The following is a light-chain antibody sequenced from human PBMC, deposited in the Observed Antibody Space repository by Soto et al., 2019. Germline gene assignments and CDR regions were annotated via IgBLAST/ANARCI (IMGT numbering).Light chain of an antibody. CDR1: QSVSSN. Sequence: EIVMTQSRTTLSVSPGRSPTLSCRASQSVSSNLAWHQQKPGQAPRILMYDASTRATGISARFSGSGSGTEFTLTISSLQSEDFAVYYCQQYHNWPITFGQGTRLEIK. CDR2: DAS. J-gene: IGKJ5*01. CDR3: QQYHNWPIT. V-gene: IGKV3-15*01.